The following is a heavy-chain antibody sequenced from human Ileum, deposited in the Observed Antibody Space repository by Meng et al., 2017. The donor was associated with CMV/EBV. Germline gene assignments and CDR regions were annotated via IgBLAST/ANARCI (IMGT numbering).Heavy chain of an antibody. CDR1: GDPISGGRHS. V-gene: IGHV4-39*07. CDR3: ARDLTNKWFYY. D-gene: IGHD1-26*01. J-gene: IGHJ4*02. Sequence: DLPVWGPRVANAAEAPSLPCTPSGDPISGGRHSWAWFRQPPGKRLELIGSMYFSGIADYNPSLKSRVTISLHATQKQFSLRLTSVTAADSAVYFCARDLTNKWFYYWGQETLVTVSS. CDR2: MYFSGIA.